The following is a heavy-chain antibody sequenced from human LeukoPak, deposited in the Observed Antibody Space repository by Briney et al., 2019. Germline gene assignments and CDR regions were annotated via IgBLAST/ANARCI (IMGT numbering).Heavy chain of an antibody. Sequence: SETLSLTSTVSGGSITNSDYFWGWIRQPPGKGLEWMGNVDYSGRPHRNPSLMGRVTINADRSRNQFSLNLSSVTAADTAVYFCARLNASLAHLSGSFPDYWGQGALVTVSS. J-gene: IGHJ4*02. CDR1: GGSITNSDYF. CDR2: VDYSGRP. D-gene: IGHD3-10*01. CDR3: ARLNASLAHLSGSFPDY. V-gene: IGHV4-39*01.